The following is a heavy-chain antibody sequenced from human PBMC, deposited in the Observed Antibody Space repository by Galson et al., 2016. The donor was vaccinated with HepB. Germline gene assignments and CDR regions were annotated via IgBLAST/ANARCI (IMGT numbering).Heavy chain of an antibody. D-gene: IGHD6-19*01. J-gene: IGHJ4*02. V-gene: IGHV4-39*01. CDR2: ISYSGNP. CDR3: ASYSGPTLYFDY. CDR1: GGPIRRSSYY. Sequence: ETLSLTCTYSGGPIRRSSYYWGWTRQPPGKGLVGFESISYSGNPHYTPSPKSRVTISVDMSKNRFSLKLSSLPAADTAVYYWASYSGPTLYFDYWGQGTLVTVSS.